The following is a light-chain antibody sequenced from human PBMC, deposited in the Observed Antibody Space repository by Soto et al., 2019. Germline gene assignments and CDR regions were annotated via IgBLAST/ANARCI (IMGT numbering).Light chain of an antibody. V-gene: IGKV2-30*02. CDR1: QSLVHIDGNTY. CDR3: QHYNSYSEA. CDR2: KVS. J-gene: IGKJ1*01. Sequence: IVMTQSPLSLPVTLGQPASISCRSSQSLVHIDGNTYLNWFQQRPGQSPRRLIYKVSNRDSGVPDRFSGSGSGTEFTLTISSLQPDDFATYYCQHYNSYSEAFGQGTKVDNK.